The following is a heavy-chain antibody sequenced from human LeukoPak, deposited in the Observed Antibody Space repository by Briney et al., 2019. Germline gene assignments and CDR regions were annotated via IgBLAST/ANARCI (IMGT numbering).Heavy chain of an antibody. V-gene: IGHV1-69*05. CDR1: GGTFSSYA. CDR2: IIPIFGTA. Sequence: GASVKVSCKASGGTFSSYAISWVRQAPGQGLEWMGGIIPIFGTANYAQKFQGRVTITTDESTSTAYMELSSLRSEDTAVYYCARELSAGITGTTDGYWGQGTLVTVSS. J-gene: IGHJ4*02. CDR3: ARELSAGITGTTDGY. D-gene: IGHD1-7*01.